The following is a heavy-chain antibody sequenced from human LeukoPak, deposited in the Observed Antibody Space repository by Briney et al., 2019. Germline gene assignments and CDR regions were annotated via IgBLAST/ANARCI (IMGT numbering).Heavy chain of an antibody. V-gene: IGHV4-59*08. J-gene: IGHJ4*02. D-gene: IGHD3-10*01. CDR3: ARRSYYNRFDY. CDR1: GGSISSDY. CDR2: ISYSGST. Sequence: PSETLSLTCTVSGGSISSDYWSWIRQPPGKGLECIGYISYSGSTNSNPSLKSRVTISIDTSKNQFSLKLSSVTAADTAVYYCARRSYYNRFDYWGQGTLVTVSS.